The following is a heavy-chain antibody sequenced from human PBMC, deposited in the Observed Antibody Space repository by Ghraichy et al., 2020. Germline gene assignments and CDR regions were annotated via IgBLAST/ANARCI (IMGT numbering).Heavy chain of an antibody. D-gene: IGHD2-15*01. Sequence: ASVKVSCKASGYTFTSYDINWVRQATGQGLEWMGWMNPNSGNTGYAQKFQGRVTMTRNTSISTAYMELSSLRSEVTAVYYSARGYCSGGSCYQDWFDPWGQGTLVTVSS. CDR2: MNPNSGNT. V-gene: IGHV1-8*01. J-gene: IGHJ5*02. CDR3: ARGYCSGGSCYQDWFDP. CDR1: GYTFTSYD.